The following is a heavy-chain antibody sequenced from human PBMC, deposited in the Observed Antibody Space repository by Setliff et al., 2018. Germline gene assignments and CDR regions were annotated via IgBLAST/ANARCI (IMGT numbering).Heavy chain of an antibody. D-gene: IGHD3-3*01. CDR3: ARDDDDFYSGYPYMDV. J-gene: IGHJ6*03. V-gene: IGHV1-3*01. CDR2: INRGSGDT. Sequence: ASVKVPCKASGYTFTNYPIHWVRQAPGQRLEWMGWINRGSGDTKYSRKFQGRVTITRDTSASTAYMELSRLTYEDTAVYYCARDDDDFYSGYPYMDVWGKGTTVTVSS. CDR1: GYTFTNYP.